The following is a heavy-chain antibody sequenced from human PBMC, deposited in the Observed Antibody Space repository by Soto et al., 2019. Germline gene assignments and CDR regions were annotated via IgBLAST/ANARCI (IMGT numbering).Heavy chain of an antibody. J-gene: IGHJ4*02. CDR3: ATHSVIVAVPAAMGFAY. CDR1: GDSFSTYA. CDR2: IIPLLRST. V-gene: IGHV1-69*11. Sequence: QVQLVQSGAQVKKPGSSVKVSCKASGDSFSTYAVSWVRQAPGQGLEWMGKIIPLLRSTTYAQKFRGRVTTTAYETTSTAPMVLTRLTAEDTDACYWATHSVIVAVPAAMGFAYWGQGTLVSVSS. D-gene: IGHD2-2*01.